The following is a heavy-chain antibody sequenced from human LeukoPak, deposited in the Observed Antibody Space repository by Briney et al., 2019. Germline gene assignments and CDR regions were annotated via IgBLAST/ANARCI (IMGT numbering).Heavy chain of an antibody. D-gene: IGHD2-2*01. Sequence: PGGSLRLSCAASGFTLSSHAMTWVRQAPGKGLEWVSGISDSGGSTYYADSVKGRSTIARDNSKNTLYLQMNSLRAEDTAVYYCVRSCGLSSCEDNYYYYMDVWGKGTTVTVSS. CDR2: ISDSGGST. V-gene: IGHV3-23*01. CDR3: VRSCGLSSCEDNYYYYMDV. J-gene: IGHJ6*03. CDR1: GFTLSSHA.